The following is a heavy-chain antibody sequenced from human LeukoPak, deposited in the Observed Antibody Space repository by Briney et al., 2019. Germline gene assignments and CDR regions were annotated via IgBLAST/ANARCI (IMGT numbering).Heavy chain of an antibody. V-gene: IGHV1-18*01. Sequence: GASVKVSCKASGYTFTSYGISWVRQAPGQGLEWMGWISAYNGNTNYAQKLQGRVTMTTDTSTSTAYMELRSLRSDDTAVYYCASGLDYGDSPPDAFDIWGQGTIVTVSS. CDR2: ISAYNGNT. CDR3: ASGLDYGDSPPDAFDI. CDR1: GYTFTSYG. J-gene: IGHJ3*02. D-gene: IGHD4-17*01.